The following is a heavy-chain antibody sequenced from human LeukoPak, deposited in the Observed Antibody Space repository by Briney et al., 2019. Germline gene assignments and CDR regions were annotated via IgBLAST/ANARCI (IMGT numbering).Heavy chain of an antibody. Sequence: GGSLRLSCAASGFTFSIYSMNWVRQAPGKGLEWVSSISGSSSYIYYADSVKGRFTISRDNAKNSLYLQMNSLRAEDTAVYYCAKDCGGDCYSHSWGQGTLVTVSS. D-gene: IGHD2-21*02. J-gene: IGHJ4*02. CDR3: AKDCGGDCYSHS. V-gene: IGHV3-21*01. CDR1: GFTFSIYS. CDR2: ISGSSSYI.